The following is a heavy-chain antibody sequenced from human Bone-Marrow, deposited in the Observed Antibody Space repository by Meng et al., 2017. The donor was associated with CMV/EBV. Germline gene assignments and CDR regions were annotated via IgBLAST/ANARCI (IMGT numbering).Heavy chain of an antibody. V-gene: IGHV1-2*02. CDR1: GYTFTGYY. CDR3: AREEGVSSSSADPFGY. CDR2: INPNSGGT. J-gene: IGHJ4*02. D-gene: IGHD6-6*01. Sequence: ASVKVSCKASGYTFTGYYMHWVRQAPGQGLEWMGWINPNSGGTNYAQKFQGRVTMTRDTSISTAYMELSRLRSDDTAVYYCAREEGVSSSSADPFGYWGLGTLVTVSS.